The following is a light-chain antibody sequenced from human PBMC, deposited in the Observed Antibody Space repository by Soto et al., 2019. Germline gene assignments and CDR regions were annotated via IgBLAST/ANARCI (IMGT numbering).Light chain of an antibody. CDR2: EVT. CDR3: TSFTTNSTLVL. J-gene: IGLJ3*02. Sequence: QSALTQPASMSGSPGQSITISCTGDRTNIGNYNFVSWYQHHPGKAPKLILYEVTNRPSGVSNRFSGSKSGNTASLTISGLRAEDGADYYCTSFTTNSTLVLFGGGTKLTVL. CDR1: RTNIGNYNF. V-gene: IGLV2-14*01.